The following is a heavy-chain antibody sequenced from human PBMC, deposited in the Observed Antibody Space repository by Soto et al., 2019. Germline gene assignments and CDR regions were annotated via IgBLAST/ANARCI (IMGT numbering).Heavy chain of an antibody. J-gene: IGHJ4*02. V-gene: IGHV3-23*01. CDR1: GFTFSSYA. CDR2: ISGSGGST. D-gene: IGHD2-21*02. CDR3: AKLPTGDSKLPFDY. Sequence: GGSLRLSCAASGFTFSSYAMSWVRQAPGKGLEWVSAISGSGGSTYYADSVKGRFTISRDNSKNTLYLPMNSLRAEDTAVYYCAKLPTGDSKLPFDYWGQGTLVTVSS.